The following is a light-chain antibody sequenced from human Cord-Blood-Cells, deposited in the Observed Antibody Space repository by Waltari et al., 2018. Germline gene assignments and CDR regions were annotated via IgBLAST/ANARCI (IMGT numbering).Light chain of an antibody. CDR1: SSNIGAGYD. J-gene: IGLJ3*02. Sequence: QSVLTQPPSVSGAPGQRVTISCTGSSSNIGAGYDVHWYQQLPGTAPKLLILGNSNRPSGVPDRFSGAKSGTSGSLAITGLQAEDEADYYCQSYDSSLSGWVFGGGTKLTV. V-gene: IGLV1-40*01. CDR2: GNS. CDR3: QSYDSSLSGWV.